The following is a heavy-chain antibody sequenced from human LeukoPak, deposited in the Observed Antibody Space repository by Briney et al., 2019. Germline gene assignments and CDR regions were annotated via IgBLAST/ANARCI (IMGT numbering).Heavy chain of an antibody. CDR3: ARDRSYCAGDCFAREWGMDV. V-gene: IGHV3-21*01. D-gene: IGHD2-21*02. Sequence: PGGSLRVYCAASGFTFSSYSMNWVRQAPGKGLEWVSSISSSSSYIYYADSVKGRFTISRDNAKNSLYLQMNSLRAEDTAVYYCARDRSYCAGDCFAREWGMDVWGQGTTVTVSS. CDR1: GFTFSSYS. J-gene: IGHJ6*02. CDR2: ISSSSSYI.